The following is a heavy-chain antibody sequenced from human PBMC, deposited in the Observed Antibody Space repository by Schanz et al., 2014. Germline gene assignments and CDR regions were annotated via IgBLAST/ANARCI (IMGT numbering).Heavy chain of an antibody. CDR2: IKSKVDGGTT. CDR1: GLNFDYYG. D-gene: IGHD4-17*01. J-gene: IGHJ3*01. CDR3: STDLTAVDYDAIGL. Sequence: EVQLLESGGGFVQPGGSLRLSCATSGLNFDYYGMNWVRQAPGKGLEWVGRIKSKVDGGTTDNAAPVQGRFTISRDDSKNTLHLQMNSLKAEDTAVYYCSTDLTAVDYDAIGLWGRGTMVAVSS. V-gene: IGHV3-15*01.